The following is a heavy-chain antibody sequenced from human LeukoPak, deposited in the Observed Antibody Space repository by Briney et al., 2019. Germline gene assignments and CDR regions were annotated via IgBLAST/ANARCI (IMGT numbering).Heavy chain of an antibody. Sequence: SETLSLTCTVSGGSISSSSYYWGWIRQPPGKGLEWIGSIYYSGSTYYNPSLKSRVTISVDTSKNQFSLKLSSVTAADTAVYYCARTIYTPWNAYLDFDYWGQGTLVTVSS. CDR1: GGSISSSSYY. V-gene: IGHV4-39*07. J-gene: IGHJ4*02. CDR3: ARTIYTPWNAYLDFDY. D-gene: IGHD1-1*01. CDR2: IYYSGST.